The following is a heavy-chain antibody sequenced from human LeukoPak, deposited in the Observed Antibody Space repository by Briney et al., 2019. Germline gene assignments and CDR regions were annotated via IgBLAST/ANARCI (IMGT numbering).Heavy chain of an antibody. V-gene: IGHV3-23*01. CDR3: AKDRDGYNSYNWFDP. Sequence: GGSLRLSCAASGFTFSSYAMSWVRQAPGKGLEWVSAISGSGGSTYYADSVKGRFTISRDNSKNTLYLQMNSLRAEDTAVYYCAKDRDGYNSYNWFDPWGQGTLVTASS. CDR1: GFTFSSYA. D-gene: IGHD5-24*01. CDR2: ISGSGGST. J-gene: IGHJ5*02.